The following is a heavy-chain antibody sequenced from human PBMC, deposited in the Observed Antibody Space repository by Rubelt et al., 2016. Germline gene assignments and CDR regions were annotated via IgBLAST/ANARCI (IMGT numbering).Heavy chain of an antibody. CDR2: FHPDDGET. Sequence: QVQLVQSGAEVKKPGASVKVSCKVSGYTLTELSMHWVRHAPGKGLEWMGGFHPDDGETIYAQKFQGRVTMTEDTSTDTADMELSSLRSEDTAVYYCAIRQPDYGDLDFDYWGQGTLVTVSS. CDR1: GYTLTELS. J-gene: IGHJ4*02. V-gene: IGHV1-24*01. CDR3: AIRQPDYGDLDFDY. D-gene: IGHD4-17*01.